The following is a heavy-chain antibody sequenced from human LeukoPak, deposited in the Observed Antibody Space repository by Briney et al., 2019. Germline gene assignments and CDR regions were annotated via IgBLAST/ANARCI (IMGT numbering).Heavy chain of an antibody. CDR2: ISFDGINN. V-gene: IGHV3-30-3*01. CDR1: GFTFSRYT. Sequence: GRSLRLSCAASGFTFSRYTLFWVRQAPGRGLEWVATISFDGINNYVADSLKGRFTISRDNSKNTLYLQMNSLRAEDTAVYYCASLGPVLRYFDWFPRDAFDIWGQGTMVTVSS. CDR3: ASLGPVLRYFDWFPRDAFDI. D-gene: IGHD3-9*01. J-gene: IGHJ3*02.